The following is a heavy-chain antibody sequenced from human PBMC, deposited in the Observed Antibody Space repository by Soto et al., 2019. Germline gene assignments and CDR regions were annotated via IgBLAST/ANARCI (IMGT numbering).Heavy chain of an antibody. Sequence: SETLSLTCAVYGGSFSGYYWSWIRQPPGKGLEWIGEINHSGSTNYNPSLKGRVTISVDTSKNQFSLKLSSVTAADTAVYYCARGVVVVAASYYFDYWGQGTLVTVSS. CDR3: ARGVVVVAASYYFDY. CDR1: GGSFSGYY. J-gene: IGHJ4*02. CDR2: INHSGST. V-gene: IGHV4-34*01. D-gene: IGHD2-15*01.